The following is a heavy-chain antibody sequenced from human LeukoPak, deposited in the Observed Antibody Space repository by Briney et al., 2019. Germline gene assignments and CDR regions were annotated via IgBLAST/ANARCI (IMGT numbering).Heavy chain of an antibody. Sequence: ASVKVSCKASVYTCTSYAMNWVRQAPPQGLEWTGWINTNTGNPTYAHGFTGRLVFFLDTSVSTPYLQNSSLKAAEAAVVYCAGVRRHYYDGVDAFDIWGQGTMVTVSS. V-gene: IGHV7-4-1*02. J-gene: IGHJ3*02. D-gene: IGHD3-22*01. CDR3: AGVRRHYYDGVDAFDI. CDR1: VYTCTSYA. CDR2: INTNTGNP.